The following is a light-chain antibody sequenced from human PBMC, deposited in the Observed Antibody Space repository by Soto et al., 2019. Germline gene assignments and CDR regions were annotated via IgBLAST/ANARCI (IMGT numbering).Light chain of an antibody. V-gene: IGKV1-6*01. CDR1: QGIKDD. CDR2: AAS. J-gene: IGKJ1*01. Sequence: AIQMTQSPSSLSASVGDRVTITCRASQGIKDDLGWYQQKPGEGPKFLIFAASTLQSGVPSRFSGSGYGTHFTLTISSLQPEDVATYYCLQDYDFPWTFGQGTKVE. CDR3: LQDYDFPWT.